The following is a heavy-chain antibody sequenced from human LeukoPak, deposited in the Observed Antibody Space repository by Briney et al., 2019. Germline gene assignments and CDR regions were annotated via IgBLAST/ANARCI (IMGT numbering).Heavy chain of an antibody. Sequence: GGSLRLSCAASGFTVSSNYMSWVRQAPGKGLEWVSVIYSGGSTYYADSVKGRFTISRDNSKNTLYLQMNSLTAEDTAVYYCAYYYGSGNFNWFDPWGQGTLVTVSS. J-gene: IGHJ5*02. V-gene: IGHV3-66*01. D-gene: IGHD3-10*01. CDR1: GFTVSSNY. CDR3: AYYYGSGNFNWFDP. CDR2: IYSGGST.